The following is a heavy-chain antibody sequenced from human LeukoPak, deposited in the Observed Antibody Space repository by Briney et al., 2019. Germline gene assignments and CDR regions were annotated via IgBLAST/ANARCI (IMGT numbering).Heavy chain of an antibody. CDR1: GGPFSGYY. CDR3: ARRWSGYSSSWYNGVVKYWFDP. J-gene: IGHJ5*02. D-gene: IGHD6-13*01. Sequence: PSETLSLTCAVYGGPFSGYYWSWIRQPPGKGLEWIGEINHSGSTNYNPSLTSRVTISVDTSKNQFSLKLSSVTAADTAVYYCARRWSGYSSSWYNGVVKYWFDPWGQGTLVTVSS. CDR2: INHSGST. V-gene: IGHV4-34*01.